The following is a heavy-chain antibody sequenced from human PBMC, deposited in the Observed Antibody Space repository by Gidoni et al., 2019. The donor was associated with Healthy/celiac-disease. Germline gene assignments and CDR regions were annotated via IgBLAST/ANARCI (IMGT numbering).Heavy chain of an antibody. V-gene: IGHV3-23*01. J-gene: IGHJ4*02. CDR1: GFTFSSYA. CDR2: ISGSGGST. Sequence: EVQLLESGGGLVQPGGSLRLSCAASGFTFSSYAMSWVRQAPGKGLEWVSAISGSGGSTYYADSVKGRFTISRDNSKNTLYLQMNSLRAEDTAVYYCAKDSGDAGTDETNFDYWGQGTLVTVSS. CDR3: AKDSGDAGTDETNFDY. D-gene: IGHD6-13*01.